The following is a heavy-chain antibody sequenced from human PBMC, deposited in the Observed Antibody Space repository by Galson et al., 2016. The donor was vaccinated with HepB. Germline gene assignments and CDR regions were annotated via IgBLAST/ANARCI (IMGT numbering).Heavy chain of an antibody. D-gene: IGHD6-13*01. Sequence: PALVKPTQTLRLTCAFSGFSLNTRGVGVGWLRQPPRKALECLALIYWDDDKKYSPSLRSRLTITKDTSKNHVVLTLTNVDPAATATYYCAHIAYRYISTWYPFFDYWGQGTLVNVSS. CDR1: GFSLNTRGVG. CDR3: AHIAYRYISTWYPFFDY. J-gene: IGHJ4*02. CDR2: IYWDDDK. V-gene: IGHV2-5*02.